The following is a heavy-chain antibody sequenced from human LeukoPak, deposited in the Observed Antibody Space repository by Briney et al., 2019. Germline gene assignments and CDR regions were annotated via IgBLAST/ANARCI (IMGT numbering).Heavy chain of an antibody. J-gene: IGHJ3*02. CDR3: AREKWDEDAFDM. CDR2: IGSGGRTK. V-gene: IGHV3-74*01. CDR1: RFNLGQYW. D-gene: IGHD1-26*01. Sequence: GGSLRLSCAASRFNLGQYWMHWVRHVPGKGLVWVSRIGSGGRTKNYADSVRGRFTISRDNARNTLYLQMNSLRAEDTAVYYCAREKWDEDAFDMWGQGTMVTVSS.